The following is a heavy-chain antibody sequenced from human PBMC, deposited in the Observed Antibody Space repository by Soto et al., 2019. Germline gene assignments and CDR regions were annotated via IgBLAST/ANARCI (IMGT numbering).Heavy chain of an antibody. D-gene: IGHD2-2*01. CDR1: GYTFTSYG. V-gene: IGHV1-18*01. CDR2: ISAYNGNT. Sequence: ASVKVSCKASGYTFTSYGISWVRQAPGQGLEWMGWISAYNGNTNYAQKLQGRVTMTTDTSTSTAYMELRSLRSDDTAVYYCARDRPSYRLQSYCSSTSCYADFDYWGQGTLVTVSS. J-gene: IGHJ4*02. CDR3: ARDRPSYRLQSYCSSTSCYADFDY.